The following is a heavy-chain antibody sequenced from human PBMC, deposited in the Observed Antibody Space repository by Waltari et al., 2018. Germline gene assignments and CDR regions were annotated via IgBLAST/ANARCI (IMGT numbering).Heavy chain of an antibody. V-gene: IGHV3-74*01. CDR3: ARKGGRGYTYGPFYYDS. CDR2: INSDGSSI. D-gene: IGHD5-18*01. CDR1: GFRFLDYW. J-gene: IGHJ4*02. Sequence: EVQLVEAGGDIVQPGGSLRLSCPASGFRFLDYWMHWVRQVPGKGLVWVSRINSDGSSISYSDSVKGRFTISRDNSKNMLYLQLNSLRAEDTAVYYCARKGGRGYTYGPFYYDSWGQGTLVTVSS.